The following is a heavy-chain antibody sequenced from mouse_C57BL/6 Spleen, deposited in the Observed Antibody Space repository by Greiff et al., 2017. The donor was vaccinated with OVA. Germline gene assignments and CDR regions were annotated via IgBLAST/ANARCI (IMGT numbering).Heavy chain of an antibody. J-gene: IGHJ1*03. Sequence: VQLKESGAELVKPGASVKLSCTASGFNIKDYYMHWVKQRTEQGLEWIGRIDPEDGETKYAPKFQGQATITADTSSNTTYLQLSRLTSEDTAVYYYARRGPSYWYFDVWGTGTTVTVSS. V-gene: IGHV14-2*01. CDR1: GFNIKDYY. D-gene: IGHD2-10*02. CDR3: ARRGPSYWYFDV. CDR2: IDPEDGET.